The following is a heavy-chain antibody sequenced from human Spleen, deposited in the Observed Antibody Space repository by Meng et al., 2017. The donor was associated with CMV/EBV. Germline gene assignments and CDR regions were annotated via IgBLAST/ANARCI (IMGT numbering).Heavy chain of an antibody. CDR2: IIPIFGTA. CDR3: ARVTNLISTIFGVVTPAGGLFDP. CDR1: GGTFSSYA. J-gene: IGHJ5*02. V-gene: IGHV1-69*05. D-gene: IGHD3-3*01. Sequence: SVKVSCKASGGTFSSYAISWVRQAPGQGLEWMGGIIPIFGTANYAQKFQGRVTITTDESTSTAYMELSSLRSEDTAVYYCARVTNLISTIFGVVTPAGGLFDPWGQGTLVTVSS.